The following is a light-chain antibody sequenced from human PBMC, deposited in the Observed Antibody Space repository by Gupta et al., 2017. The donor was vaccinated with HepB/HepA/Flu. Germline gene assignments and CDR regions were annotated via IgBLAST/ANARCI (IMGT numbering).Light chain of an antibody. J-gene: IGKJ4*01. CDR3: QQRSNWLT. CDR1: QSVSSY. Sequence: EIVLTQSPATLSLSPGERATLSCRASQSVSSYLAWYQQKPGQAPRLLIYDASNRATGIPDRFSGSGSGTDFTLTSSSREHEDFAVYYCQQRSNWLTFGGGTKVEIK. V-gene: IGKV3-11*01. CDR2: DAS.